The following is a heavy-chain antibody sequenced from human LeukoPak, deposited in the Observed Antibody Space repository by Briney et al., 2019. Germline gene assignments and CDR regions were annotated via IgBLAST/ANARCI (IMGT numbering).Heavy chain of an antibody. CDR1: GYTFTGYY. CDR2: INPNSGGT. Sequence: ASVKVSCKASGYTFTGYYMHWVRQAPGQGLEWMGWINPNSGGTNYAQKLQGRVTMTRDTSISTAYMELSRLRSDDTAVYYCARDGCSGGSCYSGYYYYYYGMDVWGQGTTVTVSS. D-gene: IGHD2-15*01. CDR3: ARDGCSGGSCYSGYYYYYYGMDV. V-gene: IGHV1-2*02. J-gene: IGHJ6*02.